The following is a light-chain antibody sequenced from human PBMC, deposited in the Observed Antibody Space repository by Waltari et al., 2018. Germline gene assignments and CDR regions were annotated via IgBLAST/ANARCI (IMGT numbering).Light chain of an antibody. CDR3: QQYNSYSRT. CDR2: KAS. V-gene: IGKV1-5*03. Sequence: DIQMTQSPSILSASVGDRVTITCRASQSISSWLAWYQQKPGRAPNLLIYKASTLESGVPSRFSGSGSGTEFTLTISTLQPDDFATYYCQQYNSYSRTFGQGTKVEIK. CDR1: QSISSW. J-gene: IGKJ1*01.